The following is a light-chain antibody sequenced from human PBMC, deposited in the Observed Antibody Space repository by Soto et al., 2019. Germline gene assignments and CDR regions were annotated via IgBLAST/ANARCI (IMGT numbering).Light chain of an antibody. CDR2: GAS. J-gene: IGKJ1*01. Sequence: DILLTQSPATLSVSPGERATLSCRASQSVSSNLAWYQQKPGQAPRLLIYGASTRATTAPARFSGSGSGTEFTLTISSLQSEDFAVYYCQQYNNWPPWTFGQGTKVDIK. CDR3: QQYNNWPPWT. CDR1: QSVSSN. V-gene: IGKV3-15*01.